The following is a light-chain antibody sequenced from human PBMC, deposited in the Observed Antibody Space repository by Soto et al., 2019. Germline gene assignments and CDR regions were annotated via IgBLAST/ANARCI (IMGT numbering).Light chain of an antibody. J-gene: IGKJ1*01. CDR3: QKYNEWPRT. CDR1: QSVSRN. CDR2: GAS. Sequence: EIVMTQSPATLSVSPGERATLSCRASQSVSRNLAWYQQKPGQAPRLLIYGASPSASTIPDRFSGSGSGTEFTLTISSLQSEDFAVYYCQKYNEWPRTFGQGTRVEFK. V-gene: IGKV3-15*01.